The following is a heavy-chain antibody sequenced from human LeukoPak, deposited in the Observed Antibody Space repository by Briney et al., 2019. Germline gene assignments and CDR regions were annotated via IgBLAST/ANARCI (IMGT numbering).Heavy chain of an antibody. J-gene: IGHJ4*02. CDR1: GGSISSCNW. CDR3: ASGDQYGHPPSLGY. V-gene: IGHV4-4*02. CDR2: IYHSGIT. D-gene: IGHD2-2*01. Sequence: SETLSLTCAVSGGSISSCNWWSWVRQPPGKGLEWSGEIYHSGITNYNPPLKSRVTISVEKTKNQFSLQLSSVTAADTAMYDCASGDQYGHPPSLGYWGQGTLVTVSA.